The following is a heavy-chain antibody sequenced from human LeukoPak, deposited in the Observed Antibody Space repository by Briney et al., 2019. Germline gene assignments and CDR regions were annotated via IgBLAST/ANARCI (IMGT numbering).Heavy chain of an antibody. D-gene: IGHD2-2*01. CDR2: IWYDGSNK. Sequence: GGSLRLSCAASGFTFSSYSMHWVRQAPGKGLEWVAVIWYDGSNKYYADSVKGRFTISRDNSKNTLYLQMSSLRAEDTAVYYCARSGYCSSTSCHYYYYYYMDVWGKGTTVTVSS. V-gene: IGHV3-33*01. J-gene: IGHJ6*03. CDR3: ARSGYCSSTSCHYYYYYYMDV. CDR1: GFTFSSYS.